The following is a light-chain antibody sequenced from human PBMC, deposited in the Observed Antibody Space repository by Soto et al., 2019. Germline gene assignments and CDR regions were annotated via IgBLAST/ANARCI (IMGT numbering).Light chain of an antibody. J-gene: IGLJ1*01. CDR3: CSYVGATTYV. CDR2: EDI. V-gene: IGLV2-23*01. Sequence: QSALTQPASVSGSPGQSITISCSGTSSNIGGYNVVSWYQQHPGKAPKVIVYEDIKRPSGVSDRFSGSTSGSTASLTISGLQAEDEAEYYCCSYVGATTYVFGSGTKLTVL. CDR1: SSNIGGYNV.